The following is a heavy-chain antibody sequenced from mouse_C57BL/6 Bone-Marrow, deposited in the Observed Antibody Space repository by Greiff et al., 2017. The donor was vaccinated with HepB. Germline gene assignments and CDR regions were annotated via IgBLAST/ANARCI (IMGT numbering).Heavy chain of an antibody. V-gene: IGHV1-19*01. Sequence: VHVKQSGPVLVKPGASVKMSCKASGYTFTDYYMNWVKQSHGKSLEWIGVINPYNGGTSYNQKFKGKATLTVDKSSSTAYMELNSLTSEDSAVYYCARWYYGSDDYWGQGTTLTVSS. CDR2: INPYNGGT. CDR3: ARWYYGSDDY. J-gene: IGHJ2*01. D-gene: IGHD1-1*01. CDR1: GYTFTDYY.